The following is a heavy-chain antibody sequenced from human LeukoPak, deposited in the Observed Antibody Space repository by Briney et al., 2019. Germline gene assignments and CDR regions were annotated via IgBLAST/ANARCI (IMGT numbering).Heavy chain of an antibody. Sequence: PGGSLRLSCAASGFTFSDYYMSWIRQAPGKGLEWVSYISSSGSTIYYADSVKGRFTISRDNAKNSLYLQMNSLRAEDTAVYYCARRGVLWFGELFHYGMDVWGQGTTVTVSS. V-gene: IGHV3-11*01. CDR2: ISSSGSTI. CDR3: ARRGVLWFGELFHYGMDV. D-gene: IGHD3-10*01. J-gene: IGHJ6*02. CDR1: GFTFSDYY.